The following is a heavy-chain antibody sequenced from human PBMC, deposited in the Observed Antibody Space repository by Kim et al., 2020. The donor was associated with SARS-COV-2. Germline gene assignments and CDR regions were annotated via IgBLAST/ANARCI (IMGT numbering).Heavy chain of an antibody. CDR2: IFYSGST. CDR1: GGSISDNYYY. Sequence: SETLSLTCSVSGGSISDNYYYWACIRQPPGKGLEWIGSIFYSGSTYYNPSLKTQVTLSVDTPKNQFSLKVRSVTAADTAVYYCARHVWAGYSSTWYMDYWGQGTRVTVSS. V-gene: IGHV4-39*01. CDR3: ARHVWAGYSSTWYMDY. J-gene: IGHJ4*02. D-gene: IGHD6-13*01.